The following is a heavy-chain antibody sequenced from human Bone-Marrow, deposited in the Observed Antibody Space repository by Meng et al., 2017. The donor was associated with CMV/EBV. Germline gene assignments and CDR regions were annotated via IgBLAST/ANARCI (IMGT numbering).Heavy chain of an antibody. CDR3: AKGSAASRPYYFDY. Sequence: GESLKISCGGSGFTFRNYAMSWVRQAPGKGLEWVSAITDSGGDTYHADSVKGRFTISRDNSKNTLSLQMNSLRVEDTAVYYCAKGSAASRPYYFDYWCQGTLVTVSS. V-gene: IGHV3-23*01. D-gene: IGHD2-15*01. CDR2: ITDSGGDT. CDR1: GFTFRNYA. J-gene: IGHJ4*02.